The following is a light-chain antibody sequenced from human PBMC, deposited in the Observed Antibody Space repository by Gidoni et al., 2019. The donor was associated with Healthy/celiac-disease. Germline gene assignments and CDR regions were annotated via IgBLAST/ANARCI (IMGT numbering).Light chain of an antibody. V-gene: IGKV3-11*01. CDR3: QQRSNWPPRST. J-gene: IGKJ2*01. CDR2: DAS. Sequence: EIVLTQSPATLSLSPGERATLSSRASQSVSSYLAWYQQKPGQAPRLLIYDASNRATGIPARFSGSGSGTDFTLTISSLEPEDFAVYYCQQRSNWPPRSTFGQGTKLEIK. CDR1: QSVSSY.